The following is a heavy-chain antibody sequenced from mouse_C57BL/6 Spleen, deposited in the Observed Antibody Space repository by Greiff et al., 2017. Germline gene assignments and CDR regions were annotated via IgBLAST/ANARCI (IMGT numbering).Heavy chain of an antibody. D-gene: IGHD1-1*01. V-gene: IGHV14-1*01. CDR1: GFNIKDYY. CDR2: IDPEDGDT. J-gene: IGHJ2*01. Sequence: EVKLMESGAELVRPGASVKLSCTASGFNIKDYYMHWVKQRPEQGLEWIGRIDPEDGDTEYAPKFQGKATMTADTSSNTAYLQLSSLTSEDTAVYYCVITTVVPYYFDYWGQGTTLTVSS. CDR3: VITTVVPYYFDY.